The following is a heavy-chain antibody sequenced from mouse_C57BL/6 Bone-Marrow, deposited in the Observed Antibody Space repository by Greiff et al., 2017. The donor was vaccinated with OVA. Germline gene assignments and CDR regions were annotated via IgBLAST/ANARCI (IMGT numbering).Heavy chain of an antibody. J-gene: IGHJ4*01. CDR2: IWTGGGT. Sequence: QVQLQQSGPGLVAPSQSLSITCTVSGFSLTSYAISWVRQPPGKGLEWLGVIWTGGGTNYNSALKSRLSISKDNSKSQVFLKMNSLQTDDTARYYCARPYYGSSYDYAMDYWGQGTSVTVSS. CDR1: GFSLTSYA. V-gene: IGHV2-9-1*01. CDR3: ARPYYGSSYDYAMDY. D-gene: IGHD1-1*01.